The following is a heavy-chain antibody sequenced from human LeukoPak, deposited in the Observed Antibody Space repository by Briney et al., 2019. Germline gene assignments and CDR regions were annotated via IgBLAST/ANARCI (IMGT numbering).Heavy chain of an antibody. Sequence: AASVKVSCKASGGTFSSYAISWVRQAPGQGLEWMGGIIPIFGTANYAQKFQGRVTITADESTSTAYMELSSLRSEDTAVYYCARGDTAMVIRTDYYGMDVWGQGTTVTVSS. D-gene: IGHD5-18*01. V-gene: IGHV1-69*13. CDR3: ARGDTAMVIRTDYYGMDV. CDR1: GGTFSSYA. J-gene: IGHJ6*02. CDR2: IIPIFGTA.